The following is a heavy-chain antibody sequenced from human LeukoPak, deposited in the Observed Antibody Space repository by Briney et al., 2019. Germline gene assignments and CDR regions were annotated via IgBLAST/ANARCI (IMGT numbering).Heavy chain of an antibody. CDR2: ISGSGGST. Sequence: GGSLRLSCAASGFTFSSYAMSWVRQAPGKGLEWVSAISGSGGSTYYADSVKGRFTISRDNSKNTLYLQMNSLRAEDTAVYYCAKGLRGYSYGPYNWFDPWGQGTLVTVPS. CDR1: GFTFSSYA. J-gene: IGHJ5*02. CDR3: AKGLRGYSYGPYNWFDP. V-gene: IGHV3-23*01. D-gene: IGHD5-18*01.